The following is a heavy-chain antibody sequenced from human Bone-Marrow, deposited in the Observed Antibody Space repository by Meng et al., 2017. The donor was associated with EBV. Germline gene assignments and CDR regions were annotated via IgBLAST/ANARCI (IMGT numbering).Heavy chain of an antibody. Sequence: QTHVVQSGAEGRKPGASVKVSCKASGYTFTNYAMHWVRQAPGQRLEWMGWINPGNGNTKYSQKFQGRASITRDISASIVYMELTSLRSEDTAVYYCATEPGYSSGWGQGTLVTVSS. CDR1: GYTFTNYA. CDR3: ATEPGYSSG. V-gene: IGHV1-3*01. J-gene: IGHJ4*02. CDR2: INPGNGNT. D-gene: IGHD6-19*01.